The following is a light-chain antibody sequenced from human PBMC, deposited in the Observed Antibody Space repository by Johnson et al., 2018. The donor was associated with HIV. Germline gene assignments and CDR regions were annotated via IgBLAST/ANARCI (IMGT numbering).Light chain of an antibody. Sequence: QAVLTQPPSVSAAPGQKVTISCSGSNSNIGNNYVSWYQQLPGTAPKLLIYENNQRSSGIPDRFSGSKSATSATLGITGLQTGDEADYYCGTWDSSLSVYVFGRGTKVTFL. CDR1: NSNIGNNY. J-gene: IGLJ1*01. V-gene: IGLV1-51*02. CDR3: GTWDSSLSVYV. CDR2: ENN.